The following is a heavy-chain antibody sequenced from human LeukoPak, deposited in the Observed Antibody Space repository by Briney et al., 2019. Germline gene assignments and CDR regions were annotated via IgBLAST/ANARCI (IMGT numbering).Heavy chain of an antibody. Sequence: GGSLRLSCAASGFTFSSYAMHWVRQAPGKGLEWVAVISYDGSNKYYADSVKGRFTISRDNSKNTLHLQMNSLRAEDTAVYYCARRLLSDAFDIWGQGTMVTVSS. CDR2: ISYDGSNK. CDR1: GFTFSSYA. J-gene: IGHJ3*02. CDR3: ARRLLSDAFDI. V-gene: IGHV3-30-3*01. D-gene: IGHD3-16*02.